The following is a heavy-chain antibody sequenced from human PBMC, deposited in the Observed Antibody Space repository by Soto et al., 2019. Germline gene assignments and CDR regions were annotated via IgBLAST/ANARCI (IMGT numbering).Heavy chain of an antibody. D-gene: IGHD6-19*01. CDR2: IIPIFGTA. Sequence: ASVKVSCKASGGTFSSYAISWVRQASGQGLEWMGGIIPIFGTANYAQKFQGRVTITADESTSTAYMELSSLRSEDTAVYYCARSSFPGSSGPWGYFQHWGQGTLVTVSS. V-gene: IGHV1-69*13. CDR3: ARSSFPGSSGPWGYFQH. CDR1: GGTFSSYA. J-gene: IGHJ1*01.